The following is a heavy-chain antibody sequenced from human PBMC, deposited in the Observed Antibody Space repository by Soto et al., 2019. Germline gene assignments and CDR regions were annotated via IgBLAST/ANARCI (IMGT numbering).Heavy chain of an antibody. D-gene: IGHD1-1*01. V-gene: IGHV3-23*01. CDR3: AKDIQGRGATTGDDAFDI. Sequence: EVQLLESGGGLVQPGGSLRLSCVASEFTFSNYAMNWVRQAPGEGPEWVSLISSSGGSTYYADSVKGRFSISRDNSKKTLYLQMNSLRVEDTAIYYCAKDIQGRGATTGDDAFDIWGQGTMVTVSS. CDR1: EFTFSNYA. CDR2: ISSSGGST. J-gene: IGHJ3*02.